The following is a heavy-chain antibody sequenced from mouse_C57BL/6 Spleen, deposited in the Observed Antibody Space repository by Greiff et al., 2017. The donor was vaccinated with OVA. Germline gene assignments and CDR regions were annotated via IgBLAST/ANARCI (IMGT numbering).Heavy chain of an antibody. D-gene: IGHD1-1*01. CDR3: SRSPYGDY. V-gene: IGHV1-82*01. CDR2: LYPGDGDT. J-gene: IGHJ2*01. CDR1: GYAFSSSW. Sequence: QVQLQQSGPELVKPGASVKISCKASGYAFSSSWMNWVKQRPGKGLEWIGRLYPGDGDTNYNGKFKGKATLTADNSSSTAYMQLSSLTSDDSAVYFCSRSPYGDYWGQGTTLTVSS.